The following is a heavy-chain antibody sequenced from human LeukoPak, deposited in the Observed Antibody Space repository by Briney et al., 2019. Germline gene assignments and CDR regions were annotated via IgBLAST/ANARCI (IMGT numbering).Heavy chain of an antibody. D-gene: IGHD5-12*01. V-gene: IGHV3-23*01. CDR2: ISGRGGSK. Sequence: PGGSLRLSCAASGFTFSSYAMSWVRHAPGKGLEGVSAISGRGGSKYYADSVKGRFTSSRDNAKNSLYLQMNSLRAEDTAVYYCAREVATTGFDYWGQGTLVTVSS. J-gene: IGHJ4*02. CDR3: AREVATTGFDY. CDR1: GFTFSSYA.